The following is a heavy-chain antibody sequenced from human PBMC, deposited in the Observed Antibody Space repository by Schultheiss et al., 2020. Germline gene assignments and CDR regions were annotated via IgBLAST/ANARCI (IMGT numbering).Heavy chain of an antibody. CDR2: ISSSDTTI. J-gene: IGHJ4*02. V-gene: IGHV3-48*04. Sequence: GGSLRLSCAASGFTFSSYGMHWVRQAPGKGLEWVSYISSSDTTIYYADSVKGRFTISRDNAENSLYLQMNSLRAEDTAVYYCARGYYYDSTGLPDYWGQGTLVTVSS. CDR1: GFTFSSYG. CDR3: ARGYYYDSTGLPDY. D-gene: IGHD3-22*01.